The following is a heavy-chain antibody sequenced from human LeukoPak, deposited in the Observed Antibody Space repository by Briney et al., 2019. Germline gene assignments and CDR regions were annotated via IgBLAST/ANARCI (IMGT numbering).Heavy chain of an antibody. V-gene: IGHV3-23*01. CDR3: AKDIHNWGSDY. J-gene: IGHJ4*02. CDR1: GFTFSNYF. D-gene: IGHD7-27*01. CDR2: ISKNGATT. Sequence: GGSLRLSCAASGFTFSNYFMSWVRQAPGEGLEWVSGISKNGATTYYADSVKGRFTISRDNSKNTLFLQINSLRADDTAVYYCAKDIHNWGSDYWGQGTLVTVSS.